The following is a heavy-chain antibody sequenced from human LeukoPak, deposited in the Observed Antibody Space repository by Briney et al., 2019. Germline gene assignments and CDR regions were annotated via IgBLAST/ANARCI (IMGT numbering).Heavy chain of an antibody. CDR1: GFTFSIYW. J-gene: IGHJ5*02. CDR2: IKEDGSEK. V-gene: IGHV3-7*01. D-gene: IGHD6-19*01. CDR3: ARAVASNWFDP. Sequence: SGGSLKLSCAASGFTFSIYWMSWGRRAPGKGLEWLANIKEDGSEKYYVDSVKGRFTISRDNAKSSLYLQMKSLRAEDTAVYYCARAVASNWFDPWGQGTLVTVSS.